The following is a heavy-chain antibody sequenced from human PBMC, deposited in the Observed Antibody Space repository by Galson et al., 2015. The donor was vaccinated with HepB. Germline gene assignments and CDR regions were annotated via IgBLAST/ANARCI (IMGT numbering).Heavy chain of an antibody. J-gene: IGHJ5*02. D-gene: IGHD4-11*01. CDR1: GFTFSSYG. Sequence: SLRLSCAASGFTFSSYGMHWVRQAPGKGLEWVAVISYDGSNKYYADSVKGRFTISRDNSKNTLYLQMNSLRAEDTAVYYCAKDPYPRATVTTTPHPWGQGTLVTVSS. CDR3: AKDPYPRATVTTTPHP. CDR2: ISYDGSNK. V-gene: IGHV3-30*18.